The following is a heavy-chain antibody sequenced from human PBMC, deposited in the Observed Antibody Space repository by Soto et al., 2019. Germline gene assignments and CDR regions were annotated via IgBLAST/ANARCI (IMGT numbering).Heavy chain of an antibody. V-gene: IGHV3-30*03. CDR3: AREYSSSWYFVGVRGVCFDY. J-gene: IGHJ4*02. Sequence: PGGSLRLSCAASGFTFSSYGMHWVRQAPGKGLEWVAVISYDGSNKYYADSVKGRFTISRDNSKNTLYLQMNSLRAEDTAVYYCAREYSSSWYFVGVRGVCFDYWGQGTLVTVSS. CDR1: GFTFSSYG. D-gene: IGHD6-13*01. CDR2: ISYDGSNK.